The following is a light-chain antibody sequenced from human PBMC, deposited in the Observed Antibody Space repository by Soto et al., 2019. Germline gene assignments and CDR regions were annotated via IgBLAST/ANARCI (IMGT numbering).Light chain of an antibody. CDR1: QSVSSN. V-gene: IGKV3-15*01. CDR3: QQYYKWPPFT. J-gene: IGKJ3*01. CDR2: GAS. Sequence: EIVMTQSPATLSVPPGERATLSCRASQSVSSNLAWYQQKPGQAPRLLIYGASTRATGIPARFSGSGSGTEFTLTISSLQSEDFAVYYCQQYYKWPPFTFGPGTKVDI.